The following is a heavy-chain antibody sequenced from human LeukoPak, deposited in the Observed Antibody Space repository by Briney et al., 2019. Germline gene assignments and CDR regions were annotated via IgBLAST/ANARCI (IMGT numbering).Heavy chain of an antibody. D-gene: IGHD4-17*01. Sequence: SETLSLTCTVSGGSISSSSYSRGWIRQPPGKGLEWIGSLSYTGSTYYNPSLKSRVTISVDTSKSQFSLNLSSVTAADTAVYYCARGSGDYATSDAEYFQHWGQGTLVTVSS. CDR3: ARGSGDYATSDAEYFQH. CDR2: LSYTGST. CDR1: GGSISSSSYS. J-gene: IGHJ1*01. V-gene: IGHV4-39*07.